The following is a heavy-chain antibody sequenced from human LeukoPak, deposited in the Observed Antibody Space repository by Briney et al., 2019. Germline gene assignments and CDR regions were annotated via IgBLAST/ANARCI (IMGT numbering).Heavy chain of an antibody. CDR3: ASHIVVVPAATPRLMDV. CDR2: IYSGGST. V-gene: IGHV3-53*01. J-gene: IGHJ6*03. CDR1: GFTFSRNY. D-gene: IGHD2-2*01. Sequence: PGGSLRLSCAAAGFTFSRNYMSWVRQAPGKGLEWVSVIYSGGSTYYSDSVKGRFTISRDNSKNTLYLQMNSLRAEDTAVYYCASHIVVVPAATPRLMDVWGKGTTVTVSS.